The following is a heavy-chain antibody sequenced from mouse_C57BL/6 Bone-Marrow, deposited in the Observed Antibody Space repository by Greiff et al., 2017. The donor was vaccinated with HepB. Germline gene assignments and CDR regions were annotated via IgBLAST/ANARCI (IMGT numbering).Heavy chain of an antibody. CDR1: GFTFSSYA. CDR3: ARPKPWFAY. D-gene: IGHD1-3*01. J-gene: IGHJ3*01. CDR2: ISDGGSYT. V-gene: IGHV5-4*03. Sequence: DVMLVESGGGLVKPGGSLKLSCAASGFTFSSYAMSWVRQTPEKRLEWVATISDGGSYTYYPDNVKGRFTISRDNAKNNLYLQMSHLKSEDTAMYYCARPKPWFAYWGQGTLVTVSA.